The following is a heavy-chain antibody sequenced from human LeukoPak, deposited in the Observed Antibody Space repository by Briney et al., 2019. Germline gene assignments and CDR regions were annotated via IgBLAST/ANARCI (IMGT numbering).Heavy chain of an antibody. V-gene: IGHV3-21*04. CDR2: ISSSSSYI. CDR1: GFTFSSYS. D-gene: IGHD5-18*01. J-gene: IGHJ6*03. CDR3: ARASTGYSYGYRLEYYYYYMDV. Sequence: PGGSLRLSCAASGFTFSSYSMNWVRQAPGKGLEWVSSISSSSSYIYYADSVKGRFTISRDNAKNSLYLQMNSLRAEDTAVYYCARASTGYSYGYRLEYYYYYMDVWGKGTTVTISS.